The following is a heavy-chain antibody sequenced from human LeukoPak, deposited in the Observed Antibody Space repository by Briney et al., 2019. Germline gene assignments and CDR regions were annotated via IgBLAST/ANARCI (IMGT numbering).Heavy chain of an antibody. V-gene: IGHV1-8*01. CDR2: MNPNSGNT. CDR3: ARAGVYDILTGYYRDY. Sequence: ASVKVSCKASGYTFTSYDINWVRQATGQGLEWMGWMNPNSGNTGYEQKFQGRVTMTRNTSISTAYMELSSLRSEDTAVYYCARAGVYDILTGYYRDYWGQGTLVTVSS. CDR1: GYTFTSYD. D-gene: IGHD3-9*01. J-gene: IGHJ4*02.